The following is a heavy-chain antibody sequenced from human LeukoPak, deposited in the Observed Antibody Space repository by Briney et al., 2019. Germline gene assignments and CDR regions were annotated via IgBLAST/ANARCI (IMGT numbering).Heavy chain of an antibody. CDR2: ISAYNGNT. D-gene: IGHD2-2*02. Sequence: ASVKVSCKASGYTFTSYGISWVRQAPGQGLEWMGWISAYNGNTNYAQKLQGRVTMTTDTSTSTAYMELRSLRSDDTAVYYCARYQYSHCSSTSCYTFDYYYCMDVWGKGTTVTVSS. V-gene: IGHV1-18*01. CDR1: GYTFTSYG. J-gene: IGHJ6*03. CDR3: ARYQYSHCSSTSCYTFDYYYCMDV.